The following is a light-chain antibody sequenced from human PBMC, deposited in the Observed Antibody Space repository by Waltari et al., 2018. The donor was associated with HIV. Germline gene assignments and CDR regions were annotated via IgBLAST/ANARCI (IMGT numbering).Light chain of an antibody. V-gene: IGLV2-14*03. CDR3: SSYTGSTTVV. J-gene: IGLJ2*01. Sequence: QSALTQPASASGSPGRSITISCTGTSSDIGGSNYVSWYQQHPGKAPKLMIYEVSNRPSGVSSRFSGSKSGNTASLTISGLQAEDEADYYCSSYTGSTTVVFGGGTKVTVL. CDR2: EVS. CDR1: SSDIGGSNY.